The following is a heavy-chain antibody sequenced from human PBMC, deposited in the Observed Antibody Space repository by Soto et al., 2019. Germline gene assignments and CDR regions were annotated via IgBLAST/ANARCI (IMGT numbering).Heavy chain of an antibody. J-gene: IGHJ6*02. V-gene: IGHV1-46*01. CDR2: FNPSTGST. D-gene: IGHD3-3*01. Sequence: GASVKVSCKASGYIFMSSYMHWVRQAPGQGLEWLGVFNPSTGSTTYAQKFQGRVTMTRDTSAGTFYMELSSLRPEDTAPYYCAGEPGAVFTGTSHKYYGMDVWGQGTTVTVSS. CDR3: AGEPGAVFTGTSHKYYGMDV. CDR1: GYIFMSSY.